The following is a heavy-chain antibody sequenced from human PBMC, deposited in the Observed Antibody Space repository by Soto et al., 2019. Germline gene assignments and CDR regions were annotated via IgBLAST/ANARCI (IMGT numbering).Heavy chain of an antibody. J-gene: IGHJ5*02. D-gene: IGHD2-15*01. Sequence: QVQLVQSGAEVKKPGSSVKVSCKASGGTFSSYAISWVRQAPGQGLEWMGGIIPIFGTANYAQKFQGRVTITADESTSTAYMELSSLRSEVTAVYYCARDRCSGGSCYPGWFDPWGQGTLVTVSS. CDR1: GGTFSSYA. V-gene: IGHV1-69*01. CDR3: ARDRCSGGSCYPGWFDP. CDR2: IIPIFGTA.